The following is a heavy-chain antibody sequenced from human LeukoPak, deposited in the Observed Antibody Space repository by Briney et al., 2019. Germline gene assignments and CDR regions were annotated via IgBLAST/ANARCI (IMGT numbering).Heavy chain of an antibody. D-gene: IGHD3-22*01. V-gene: IGHV4-59*01. CDR2: IYYSGST. Sequence: SETLSLTCTVSGGSISSYYWSWIRQPPGKGLEWIGYIYYSGSTNYNPSLKSRVTISVDTSKNQFSLKLSSVTAADTAVYYCARVKSYYYDSSGYALPYYYFDYWGQGTLVTVSS. CDR1: GGSISSYY. J-gene: IGHJ4*02. CDR3: ARVKSYYYDSSGYALPYYYFDY.